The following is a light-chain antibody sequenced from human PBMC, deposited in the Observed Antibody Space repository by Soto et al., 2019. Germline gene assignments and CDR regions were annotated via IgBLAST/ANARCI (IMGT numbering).Light chain of an antibody. J-gene: IGKJ5*01. V-gene: IGKV3-11*01. CDR2: DAS. Sequence: ETVMTQSLGTLSVSQGERATLSCRASQSVSIHLAWYQQKPGQAPRLLIYDASTRAPGIPARFSGRGSGADFTLTISSLEPEDFAVYYCQQRSDSITFGQGTRL. CDR3: QQRSDSIT. CDR1: QSVSIH.